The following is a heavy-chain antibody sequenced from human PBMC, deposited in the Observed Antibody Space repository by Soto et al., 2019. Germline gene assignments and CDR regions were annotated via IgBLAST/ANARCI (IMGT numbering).Heavy chain of an antibody. V-gene: IGHV4-59*01. J-gene: IGHJ6*02. D-gene: IGHD1-26*01. CDR1: GGAIIRFC. CDR3: ARVRSAMDV. Sequence: LVIPSLTGSVSGGAIIRFCWTWIRQSPGKGLXXVGXFXYXXTXXXNPSLESRVTISVDTPNNQFSLNLKSVTAADTAVYYCARVRSAMDVWGQGTTVTVS. CDR2: FXYXXTX.